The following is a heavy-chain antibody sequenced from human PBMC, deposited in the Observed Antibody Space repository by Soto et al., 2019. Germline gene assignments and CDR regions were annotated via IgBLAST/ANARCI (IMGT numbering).Heavy chain of an antibody. V-gene: IGHV3-11*01. Sequence: GGSMRLSCAASGFTFSDYYMSWIRQAPGKGLEWVSYISSSGSTIYYADSVKGRFTISRDNAKNSLYLQMNSLRAEDTAVYYCARDQTGTTTLFDYWGQGTLVTVSS. CDR3: ARDQTGTTTLFDY. CDR1: GFTFSDYY. D-gene: IGHD1-7*01. CDR2: ISSSGSTI. J-gene: IGHJ4*02.